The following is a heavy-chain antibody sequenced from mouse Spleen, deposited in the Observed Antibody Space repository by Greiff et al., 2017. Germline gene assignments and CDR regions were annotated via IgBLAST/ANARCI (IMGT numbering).Heavy chain of an antibody. Sequence: VQLQQSGTVLARPGASVKMSCKASGYSFTSYWMHWVKQRPGQGLEWIGAIYPGNSDTSYNQKFKGKAKLTAVTSASTAYMELSSLTNEDSAVYYCTREFITTVEAMDYWGQGTSVTVSS. CDR2: IYPGNSDT. J-gene: IGHJ4*01. CDR1: GYSFTSYW. CDR3: TREFITTVEAMDY. D-gene: IGHD1-1*01. V-gene: IGHV1-5*01.